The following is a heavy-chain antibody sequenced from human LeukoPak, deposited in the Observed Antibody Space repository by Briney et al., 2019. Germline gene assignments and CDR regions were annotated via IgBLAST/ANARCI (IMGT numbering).Heavy chain of an antibody. J-gene: IGHJ6*03. CDR1: GGSISSYY. D-gene: IGHD6-19*01. V-gene: IGHV4-59*08. CDR2: IYYSGST. Sequence: PSETLSLTCTVSGGSISSYYWSWIRQPPGKGLEWIGYIYYSGSTNYNPSLKSRDTISVDTSKNQFSLKLSSVTAADTAVYYCARHRSSGWYSRRNYYYYMDVWGKGTTVTVSS. CDR3: ARHRSSGWYSRRNYYYYMDV.